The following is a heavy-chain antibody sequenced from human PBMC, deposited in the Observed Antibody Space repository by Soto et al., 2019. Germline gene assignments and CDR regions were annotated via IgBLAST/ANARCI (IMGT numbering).Heavy chain of an antibody. D-gene: IGHD6-13*01. CDR1: GGTFSIYT. V-gene: IGHV1-69*02. CDR2: VIPIFDVT. Sequence: QVQLVQSGSEVKKPGSSVKVSCKASGGTFSIYTISWVRQAPGQGLEWMGRVIPIFDVTSYAQRFQGRVTIPADKSTTTAYMELSSLRSEDTAVYYCARDRDNSNWPNFDYWGQGTLVTVSS. J-gene: IGHJ4*02. CDR3: ARDRDNSNWPNFDY.